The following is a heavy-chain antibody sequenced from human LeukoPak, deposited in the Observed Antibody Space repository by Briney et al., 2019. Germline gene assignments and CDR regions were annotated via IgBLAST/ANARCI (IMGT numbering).Heavy chain of an antibody. Sequence: ASVKVSCKASGGTFSSYAISWVRQAPGQGLEWMGGIIPIFGTANYAQKFQGRVTITTDESTSTAYMELSRLRSDDTAVYYCARVHTYYDILTGYYIFDYWGQGTLVTVSS. V-gene: IGHV1-69*05. CDR2: IIPIFGTA. CDR3: ARVHTYYDILTGYYIFDY. CDR1: GGTFSSYA. J-gene: IGHJ4*02. D-gene: IGHD3-9*01.